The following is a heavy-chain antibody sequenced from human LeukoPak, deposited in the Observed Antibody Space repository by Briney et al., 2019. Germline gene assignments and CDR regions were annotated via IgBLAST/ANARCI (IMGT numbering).Heavy chain of an antibody. J-gene: IGHJ6*02. CDR2: ISGGSSSI. V-gene: IGHV3-48*01. Sequence: PGGSLRLSCAASGFTFSSYSMTWVRQAPGGGLEWVSYISGGSSSIYYADSVKGRFTVSRDNAKNSLYLQMSSLRAEDTAVYYCARDGRRGYGLDVWGQGTTVTVSS. CDR3: ARDGRRGYGLDV. CDR1: GFTFSSYS.